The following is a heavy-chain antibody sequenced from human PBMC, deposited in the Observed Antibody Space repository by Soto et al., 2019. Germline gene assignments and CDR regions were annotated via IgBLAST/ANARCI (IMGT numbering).Heavy chain of an antibody. V-gene: IGHV1-18*01. CDR2: ISPHNFNT. CDR3: ARDEGGYDILTGYYKAHHFDY. Sequence: VKVSCKASGYTFTHFYITRVRQAPGQGLEWMGAISPHNFNTNYAQKFRGRVTLTTEKSTNTAYMDLRSLTSDDTAVYYCARDEGGYDILTGYYKAHHFDYWGQGVPVTVSS. J-gene: IGHJ4*02. CDR1: GYTFTHFY. D-gene: IGHD3-9*01.